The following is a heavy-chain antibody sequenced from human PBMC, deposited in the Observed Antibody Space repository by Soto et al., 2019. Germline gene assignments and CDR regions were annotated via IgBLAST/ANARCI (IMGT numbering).Heavy chain of an antibody. V-gene: IGHV3-53*02. D-gene: IGHD3-16*01. CDR2: VYGGGSI. Sequence: EVRLVETGGGLIQPGGSLRLSCAASGGTVSSNYMSWVSQAPGKGLEWVSVVYGGGSIFYADSVKGRFTISRDNSKNTLYLQMNSLRAEDTAVYYCARGPTDYDPSGTFEYWGPGTLVTVSS. CDR1: GGTVSSNY. CDR3: ARGPTDYDPSGTFEY. J-gene: IGHJ4*02.